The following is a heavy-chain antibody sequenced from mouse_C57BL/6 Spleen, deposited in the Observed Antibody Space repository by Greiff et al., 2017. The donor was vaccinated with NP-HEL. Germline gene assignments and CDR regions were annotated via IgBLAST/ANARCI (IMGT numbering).Heavy chain of an antibody. V-gene: IGHV1-69*01. D-gene: IGHD3-3*01. CDR1: GYTFTSYW. Sequence: QVQLQQPGAELVMPGASVKLSCKASGYTFTSYWMHWVKQRPGQGLEWIGEIDPSDSYTNYNQKFKGKSTLTVDKSSSTADMQLSSLTSEDSAVYYCARGTLYYFDYWGQGTTLTVSS. J-gene: IGHJ2*01. CDR2: IDPSDSYT. CDR3: ARGTLYYFDY.